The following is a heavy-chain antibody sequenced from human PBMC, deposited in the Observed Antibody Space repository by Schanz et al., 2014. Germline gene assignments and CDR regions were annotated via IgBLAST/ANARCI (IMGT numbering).Heavy chain of an antibody. D-gene: IGHD1-1*01. Sequence: EVQLLESGGGLVQPGGSLRLSCAASGFTFSDYSMNWVRQAPGKGPEWVSYIRSSSTPIYYADSVKGRFTISRDNSKNTLYLQMDSLRAEDTAVYFCARDRRNADLDYWGQGTLVTVSS. J-gene: IGHJ4*02. V-gene: IGHV3-48*01. CDR2: IRSSSTPI. CDR3: ARDRRNADLDY. CDR1: GFTFSDYS.